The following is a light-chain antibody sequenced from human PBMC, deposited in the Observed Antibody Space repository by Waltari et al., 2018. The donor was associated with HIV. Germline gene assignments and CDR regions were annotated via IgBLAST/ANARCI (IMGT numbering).Light chain of an antibody. Sequence: DIVLTQTPVSLSVTPGQPASISCKSSHSLLHSDGKTYLYWYVQKPGQPPQLLMYEFSNRFSGVPDRFSGSGSVTHFSLDISRVEAADVGVYYCMQSIHLLYTFGQGTKLELK. CDR1: HSLLHSDGKTY. J-gene: IGKJ2*01. V-gene: IGKV2D-29*01. CDR2: EFS. CDR3: MQSIHLLYT.